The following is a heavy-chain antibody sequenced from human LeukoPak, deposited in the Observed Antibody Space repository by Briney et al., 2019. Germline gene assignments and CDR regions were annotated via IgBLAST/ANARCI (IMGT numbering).Heavy chain of an antibody. CDR1: GYSFPNYW. CDR2: IYPGDSDT. J-gene: IGHJ6*02. V-gene: IGHV5-51*01. CDR3: ARSGKLPWVGDARRPFYYATEV. D-gene: IGHD3-10*01. Sequence: GESLKISCKGSGYSFPNYWIGWVRQKPEKGLEWMGIIYPGDSDTRYGPSFQGLVTISADKSISNAYLQWSSLGASDTAIYYCARSGKLPWVGDARRPFYYATEVWGQGTPFTVSS.